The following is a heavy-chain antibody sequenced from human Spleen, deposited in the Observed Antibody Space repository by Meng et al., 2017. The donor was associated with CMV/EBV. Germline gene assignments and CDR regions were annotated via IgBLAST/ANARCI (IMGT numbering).Heavy chain of an antibody. CDR1: GYNFAHYW. Sequence: KVSCKGSGYNFAHYWIGWVRQMPGKGLEWMGIIYPSDSDTRYSPSFQGQVTISADKSISTAYLQWSSLKASDTAMYYCARMAPRVPPYYFDYWGQGTLVTVSS. CDR2: IYPSDSDT. V-gene: IGHV5-51*01. D-gene: IGHD2-2*01. J-gene: IGHJ4*02. CDR3: ARMAPRVPPYYFDY.